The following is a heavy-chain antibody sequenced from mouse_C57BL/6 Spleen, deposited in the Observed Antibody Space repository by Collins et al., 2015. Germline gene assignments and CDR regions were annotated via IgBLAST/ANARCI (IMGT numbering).Heavy chain of an antibody. D-gene: IGHD4-1*01. CDR3: ARANWESFYAMDY. CDR2: IYPGSGST. V-gene: IGHV1-55*01. J-gene: IGHJ4*01. CDR1: GYTFTSYW. Sequence: QVQLQQPGAELVKPGASVKMSCKASGYTFTSYWITWVKQRPGQGLEWIGDIYPGSGSTNYNEKFKSKATLTVDTSSSTAYMRLSSLTSEDSAVYYCARANWESFYAMDYWGQGTSVTVSS.